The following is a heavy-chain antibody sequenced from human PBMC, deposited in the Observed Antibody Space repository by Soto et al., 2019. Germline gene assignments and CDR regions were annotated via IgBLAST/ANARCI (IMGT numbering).Heavy chain of an antibody. J-gene: IGHJ5*02. CDR1: GGSISSGGYY. D-gene: IGHD2-2*01. CDR2: IYYSGST. V-gene: IGHV4-31*03. CDR3: ARAIVLVPAAMDWFDP. Sequence: PSETLSLTCTVSGGSISSGGYYWSWIRQHPGKGLEWIGYIYYSGSTYYNPSLKSRVTISVDTSKNQFSLKLSSVTAADSAVYYCARAIVLVPAAMDWFDPWGQGTLVTVSS.